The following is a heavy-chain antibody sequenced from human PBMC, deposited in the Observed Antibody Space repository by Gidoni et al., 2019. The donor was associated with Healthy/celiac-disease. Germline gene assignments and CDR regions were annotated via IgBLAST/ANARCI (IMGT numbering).Heavy chain of an antibody. Sequence: EVQLVESGGGLVKPGGSLRLSCAASGFPFSSYSMNWVRQAPGKGLEWVSSISSSSSYIYYADSVKGRFTISRDNAKNSLYLQMNSLRAEDTAVYYCARDPPYDYDFWSGRDREHFDYWGQGTLVTVSS. CDR3: ARDPPYDYDFWSGRDREHFDY. CDR1: GFPFSSYS. J-gene: IGHJ4*02. V-gene: IGHV3-21*01. D-gene: IGHD3-3*01. CDR2: ISSSSSYI.